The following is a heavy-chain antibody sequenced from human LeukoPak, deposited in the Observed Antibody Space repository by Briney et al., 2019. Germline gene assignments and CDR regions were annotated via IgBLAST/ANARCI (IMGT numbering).Heavy chain of an antibody. D-gene: IGHD6-19*01. Sequence: GASVKVSCKASGYTFTKYGISWVRQAPGQGLEWMGWISTYNDNTNYAQKFQGRVTMTTDTSTSTVYMELRSLRSDDTAVYYCASAYSSGWFNWFDPWGQGTLVTVSS. J-gene: IGHJ5*02. V-gene: IGHV1-18*01. CDR1: GYTFTKYG. CDR3: ASAYSSGWFNWFDP. CDR2: ISTYNDNT.